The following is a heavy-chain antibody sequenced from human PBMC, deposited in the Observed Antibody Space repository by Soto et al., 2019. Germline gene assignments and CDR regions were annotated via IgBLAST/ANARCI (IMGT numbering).Heavy chain of an antibody. CDR3: ARDQAPDYYGSGSYYYYGMDV. J-gene: IGHJ6*02. V-gene: IGHV3-7*05. CDR2: IKQDGSEK. Sequence: ESGGGLVQPGGSLRLSCAASGFTFSSYWMSWVRQAPGKGLEWVANIKQDGSEKYYVDSVKGRFTISRDNAKNSLYLQMNSLRAEDTAVYYCARDQAPDYYGSGSYYYYGMDVWGQGTTVTVSS. D-gene: IGHD3-10*01. CDR1: GFTFSSYW.